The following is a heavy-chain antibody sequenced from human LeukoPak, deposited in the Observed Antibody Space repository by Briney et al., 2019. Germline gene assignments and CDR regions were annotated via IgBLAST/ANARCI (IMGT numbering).Heavy chain of an antibody. J-gene: IGHJ4*02. CDR2: VSATGYTT. D-gene: IGHD4-23*01. CDR3: VRGATAVTRHLDY. V-gene: IGHV3-48*04. CDR1: GLTLNYG. Sequence: PGGSLRLSCVVSGLTLNYGMSWVRQAPGKGLEWVSYVSATGYTTSYADSVKGRFTISRDNAKNSLYLQMNSLRPEDTAVYYCVRGATAVTRHLDYWGQGTLVTVSS.